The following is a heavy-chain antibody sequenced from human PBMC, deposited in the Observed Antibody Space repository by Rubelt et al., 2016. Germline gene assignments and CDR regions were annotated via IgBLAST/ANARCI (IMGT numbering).Heavy chain of an antibody. CDR3: ARVDGGHSY. Sequence: EVQLVESGGGLVQAGGSLRLSCAASGFTFSTHGMSWVRQAPGKGLEWVSYISSGSGTIYYADSVKGRFTISRDNAKNSLYLQMNGLRDEDTAVYYCARVDGGHSYWGRGTLVTVSS. D-gene: IGHD4-23*01. CDR2: ISSGSGTI. J-gene: IGHJ4*02. V-gene: IGHV3-48*02. CDR1: GFTFSTHG.